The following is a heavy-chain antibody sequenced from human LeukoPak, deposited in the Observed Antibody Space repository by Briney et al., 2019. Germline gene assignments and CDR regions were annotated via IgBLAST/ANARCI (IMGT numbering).Heavy chain of an antibody. D-gene: IGHD3-10*01. J-gene: IGHJ4*02. CDR1: GGSISSGGYS. CDR2: IYHSGST. V-gene: IGHV4-30-2*01. Sequence: TLSLTCAVSGGSISSGGYSWSWIRQPPGKGLEWIGYIYHSGSTYYNPSLKSRVTISADRSKNQFSLKLSSVTAADTAVYYCARARQFTMVRGVITYYFDYWGQGTLVTVSS. CDR3: ARARQFTMVRGVITYYFDY.